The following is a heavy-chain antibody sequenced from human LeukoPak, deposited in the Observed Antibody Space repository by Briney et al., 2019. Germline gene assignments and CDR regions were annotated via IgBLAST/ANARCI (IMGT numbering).Heavy chain of an antibody. D-gene: IGHD3-3*01. J-gene: IGHJ4*02. CDR3: ARYGAYDFAY. Sequence: GGSLRLSCAASGFTFSSHWMSGVRQAPGKGLEWVAIIKPDGSEKAYVDSVKGRFTISRDNAKNSLYLQMNSLRAEDTAVYYCARYGAYDFAYWGQGTLVTVSS. CDR1: GFTFSSHW. V-gene: IGHV3-7*01. CDR2: IKPDGSEK.